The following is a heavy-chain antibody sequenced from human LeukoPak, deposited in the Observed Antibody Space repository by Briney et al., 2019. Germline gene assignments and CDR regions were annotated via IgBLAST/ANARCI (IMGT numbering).Heavy chain of an antibody. CDR2: FDPEDGET. Sequence: ASVKVSCKVSGYTLTELSMHWVRQAPGKGLEWMGGFDPEDGETIYAQKFQGGVTMTEDTPTDTAYMELSSLRSEDTAVYYCATDLSTVPPPIAVAGIPWGQGTLVTVSS. V-gene: IGHV1-24*01. CDR1: GYTLTELS. CDR3: ATDLSTVPPPIAVAGIP. J-gene: IGHJ5*02. D-gene: IGHD6-19*01.